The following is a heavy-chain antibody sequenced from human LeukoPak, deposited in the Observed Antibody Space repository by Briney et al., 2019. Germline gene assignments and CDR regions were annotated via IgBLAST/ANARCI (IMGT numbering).Heavy chain of an antibody. D-gene: IGHD1-14*01. V-gene: IGHV3-23*01. Sequence: PGGSLRLACAASGFTVSSYAMTWVRQAPGKGLEWVSTISGSGGTTYYADSVKGRFTISRDNSKNTLYLQMNTLRAEDTAVYYCAKPARTDAFDIWGQGTMVTVSS. CDR1: GFTVSSYA. CDR3: AKPARTDAFDI. CDR2: ISGSGGTT. J-gene: IGHJ3*02.